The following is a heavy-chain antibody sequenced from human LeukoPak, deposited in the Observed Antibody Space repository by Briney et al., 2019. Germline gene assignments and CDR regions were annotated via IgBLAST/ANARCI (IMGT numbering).Heavy chain of an antibody. Sequence: PSETLSLTCTVSGGSISSYYWGWIRQPPGKRLEWIGSMYYSGSTYYNPSLKSRVTISINTSKNQFSLKLSSVTAADTAVYYCARAGGSGLIDYWGQGTLVTVSS. V-gene: IGHV4-39*07. J-gene: IGHJ4*02. D-gene: IGHD6-19*01. CDR2: MYYSGST. CDR3: ARAGGSGLIDY. CDR1: GGSISSYY.